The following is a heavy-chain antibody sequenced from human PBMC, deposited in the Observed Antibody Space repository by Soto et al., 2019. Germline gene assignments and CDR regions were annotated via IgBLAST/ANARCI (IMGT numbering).Heavy chain of an antibody. CDR3: AKENQHLVHDY. CDR2: ISHDGSDK. CDR1: GFTFRNYG. D-gene: IGHD6-13*01. V-gene: IGHV3-30*18. Sequence: QVQLVESGGGVVRPGRSLRLTCAASGFTFRNYGMHWVRQAPGKGLEWVAVISHDGSDKYYADSMKGRFIISRDNSENTLFLNMNSSKPEDTAVYYCAKENQHLVHDYWGQGTLVTVSS. J-gene: IGHJ4*02.